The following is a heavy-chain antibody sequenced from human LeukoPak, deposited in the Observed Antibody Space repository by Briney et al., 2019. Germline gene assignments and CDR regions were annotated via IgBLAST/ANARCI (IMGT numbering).Heavy chain of an antibody. V-gene: IGHV1-8*01. Sequence: ASVKVSCKASGYTFTSYDINWVRQATGQGLEWMGWMNPNSGNTGYAQKFQGRVTMTRNTSISTAYMELSSLRSEDTAVYYCATNYYYDSSGYYYYFWGQGTLVTVSS. CDR2: MNPNSGNT. CDR3: ATNYYYDSSGYYYYF. D-gene: IGHD3-22*01. CDR1: GYTFTSYD. J-gene: IGHJ4*02.